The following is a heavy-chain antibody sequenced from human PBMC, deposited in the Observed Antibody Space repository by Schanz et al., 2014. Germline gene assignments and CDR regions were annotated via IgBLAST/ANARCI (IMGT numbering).Heavy chain of an antibody. Sequence: QVQLVQSGGEMKKPGASVKVSCKASGYTFTSYGINWVRQAPGQGLEWMGRIIPSLGLAKYEQKFQDKVTITADTSTTTAYMELSGLRSEDTAVYYCARDRLECGAECYSVEVFEIWGQGTLVIVSS. CDR2: IIPSLGLA. CDR1: GYTFTSYG. D-gene: IGHD2-21*01. CDR3: ARDRLECGAECYSVEVFEI. J-gene: IGHJ4*02. V-gene: IGHV1-69*04.